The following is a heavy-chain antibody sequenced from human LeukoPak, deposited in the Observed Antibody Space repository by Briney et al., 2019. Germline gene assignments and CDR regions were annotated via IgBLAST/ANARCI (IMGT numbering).Heavy chain of an antibody. V-gene: IGHV3-23*01. CDR3: AKEDYIVVVPAASDY. Sequence: GGSLRLSCAASGFTFSSYAMSWVRQAPGKGLEWVAAMSDSGGNTYYADSVKGRFTISGDNAKNTLYLHMNSLTAEDTAVYYCAKEDYIVVVPAASDYWGQGTLVTVSS. CDR1: GFTFSSYA. CDR2: MSDSGGNT. D-gene: IGHD2-2*01. J-gene: IGHJ4*02.